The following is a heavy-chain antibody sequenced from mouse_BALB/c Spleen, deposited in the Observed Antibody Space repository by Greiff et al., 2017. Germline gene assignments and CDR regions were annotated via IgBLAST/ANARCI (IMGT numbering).Heavy chain of an antibody. CDR1: GYTFSSYW. CDR2: ILPGSGST. V-gene: IGHV1-9*01. CDR3: ARREYYYGSSPFAY. J-gene: IGHJ3*01. Sequence: VKLQESGAELMKPGASVKISCKATGYTFSSYWIEWVKQRPGHGLEWIGEILPGSGSTNYNEKFKGKATFTADTSSNTAYMQLSSLTSEDSAVYYCARREYYYGSSPFAYWGQGTLVTVSA. D-gene: IGHD1-1*01.